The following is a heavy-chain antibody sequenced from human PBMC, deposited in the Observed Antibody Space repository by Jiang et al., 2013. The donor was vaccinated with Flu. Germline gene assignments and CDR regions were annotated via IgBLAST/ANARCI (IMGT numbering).Heavy chain of an antibody. CDR2: ISTTGGT. D-gene: IGHD1-26*01. CDR1: GGSTNSFH. J-gene: IGHJ6*03. CDR3: TRAIVLATRDYYSTYIDV. Sequence: ETLSLTCVVSGGSTNSFHWGWVRQPPGKGLEWIGYISTTGGTTYNPSLESRVTISMDTAKNHFSLRLTSVTAADTSVYFCTRAIVLATRDYYSTYIDVWGRGTTVTVSS. V-gene: IGHV4-4*09.